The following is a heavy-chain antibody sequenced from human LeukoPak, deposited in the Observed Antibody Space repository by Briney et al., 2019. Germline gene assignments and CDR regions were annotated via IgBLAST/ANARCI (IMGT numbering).Heavy chain of an antibody. CDR1: GLIFTSYA. V-gene: IGHV3-23*01. J-gene: IGHJ4*02. D-gene: IGHD3-10*01. Sequence: PGGSLRLSCAASGLIFTSYAMSWVRQAPGKGLEWVAVISASGGSSYYANSVKGRFTISRDNSKNTVYLEMNSLRAEDTAVYYCAKAASLSQWFGEGSGYFDLWGQGTPVTVSS. CDR2: ISASGGSS. CDR3: AKAASLSQWFGEGSGYFDL.